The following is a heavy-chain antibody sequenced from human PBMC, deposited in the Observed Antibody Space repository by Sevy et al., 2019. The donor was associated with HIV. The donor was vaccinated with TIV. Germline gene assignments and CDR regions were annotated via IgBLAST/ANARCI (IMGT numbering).Heavy chain of an antibody. V-gene: IGHV3-53*01. CDR3: ARGLYSYGYNY. Sequence: GGSLRLSCAASGFTFSNYAMSWVRQAPGKGLEWVSVIYSGGSTYYADSVKGRFTISRDNSKNTLYLQMNSLRAEDTAVYYCARGLYSYGYNYWGQGTLVTVSS. CDR2: IYSGGST. D-gene: IGHD5-18*01. J-gene: IGHJ4*02. CDR1: GFTFSNYA.